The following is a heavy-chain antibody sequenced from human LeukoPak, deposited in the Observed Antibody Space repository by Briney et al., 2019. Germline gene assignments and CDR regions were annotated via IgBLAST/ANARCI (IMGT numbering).Heavy chain of an antibody. J-gene: IGHJ6*03. D-gene: IGHD6-13*01. V-gene: IGHV4-31*03. CDR1: GGSISSGGYY. CDR3: ASGGAAATLVYYMDV. CDR2: IYYSGST. Sequence: SETLSLTCTVSGGSISSGGYYWSWIRQHPGKGLEWIGYIYYSGSTYYNPSLKSRVTISVDTSKNQFSLKLSSVTAADTAVYYCASGGAAATLVYYMDVWGKGTTVTVSS.